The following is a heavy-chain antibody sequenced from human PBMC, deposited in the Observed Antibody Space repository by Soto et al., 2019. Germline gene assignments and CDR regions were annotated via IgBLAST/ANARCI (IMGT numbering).Heavy chain of an antibody. CDR3: AITPGYCSSTSCYYYYYGMDV. J-gene: IGHJ6*02. Sequence: GESLKISCKGSGYSFTSYWISWVRQMPGKGLEWMGRIDPSDSYTNYSPSFQGHVTISADKSISTAYLQWSSLKASDTAMYYCAITPGYCSSTSCYYYYYGMDVWGQGTTVTVSS. D-gene: IGHD2-2*01. V-gene: IGHV5-10-1*01. CDR1: GYSFTSYW. CDR2: IDPSDSYT.